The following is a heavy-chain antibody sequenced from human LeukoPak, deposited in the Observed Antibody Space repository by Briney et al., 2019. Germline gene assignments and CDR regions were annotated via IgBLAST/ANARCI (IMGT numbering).Heavy chain of an antibody. J-gene: IGHJ4*02. CDR2: ISYDRSNK. CDR1: GFTFRSYA. Sequence: GGSLRLSCAASGFTFRSYAMSWVRQAPGKGLEWVAVISYDRSNKYYPDSLKGRFTISRDNSKNTLYLQMNSLRTEDTAVYYCASGDERVDYYDSSGYYRRFDYWGQGTLVTVSS. V-gene: IGHV3-30*03. CDR3: ASGDERVDYYDSSGYYRRFDY. D-gene: IGHD3-22*01.